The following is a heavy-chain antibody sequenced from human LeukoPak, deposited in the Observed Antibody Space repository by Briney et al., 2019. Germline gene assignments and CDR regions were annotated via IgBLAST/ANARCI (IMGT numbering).Heavy chain of an antibody. CDR2: ISYDGSNK. CDR1: GFTFSSYA. Sequence: GRSLRLSCAASGFTFSSYAMHWVRQAPGKGLEWVAVISYDGSNKYYADSVKGRFTISRDNSKNTLYLQMNSLRAEDTAVYYCARQQDYGDYRFDYWGQGTLVTVSS. V-gene: IGHV3-30-3*01. CDR3: ARQQDYGDYRFDY. J-gene: IGHJ4*02. D-gene: IGHD4-17*01.